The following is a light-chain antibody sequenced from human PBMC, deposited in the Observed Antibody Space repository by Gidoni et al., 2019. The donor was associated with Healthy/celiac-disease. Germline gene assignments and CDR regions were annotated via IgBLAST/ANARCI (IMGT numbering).Light chain of an antibody. Sequence: LSPGERATLSCRASQSVSSSYLAWYQQKPGQAPRLLIYGASSRATGIPDRFSGSGSGTDFTLTISRLEPEDFAVYYCQQYGSSPPITFXHXTRLXIK. V-gene: IGKV3-20*01. CDR1: QSVSSSY. CDR3: QQYGSSPPIT. J-gene: IGKJ5*01. CDR2: GAS.